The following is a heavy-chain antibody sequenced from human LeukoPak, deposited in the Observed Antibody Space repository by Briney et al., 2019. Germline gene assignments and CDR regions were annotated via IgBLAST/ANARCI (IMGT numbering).Heavy chain of an antibody. J-gene: IGHJ6*03. Sequence: GGSLRLSCAASGFTFSSYAMHWVRQAPGKGLEWVAVISYDGSNKYYADSVKGRFTISRDNSKNTLYLQMNSLRAEDTAVYYCAKAITFGGSDYYYMDVWGKGTTVTVSS. D-gene: IGHD3-16*01. CDR2: ISYDGSNK. V-gene: IGHV3-30-3*01. CDR1: GFTFSSYA. CDR3: AKAITFGGSDYYYMDV.